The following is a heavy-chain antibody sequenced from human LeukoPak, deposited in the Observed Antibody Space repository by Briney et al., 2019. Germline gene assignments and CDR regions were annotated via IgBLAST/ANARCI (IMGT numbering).Heavy chain of an antibody. CDR3: ARGRWSGAYYYYMDV. CDR2: INHSGST. V-gene: IGHV4-34*01. J-gene: IGHJ6*03. D-gene: IGHD3-3*01. CDR1: GGSSSGYY. Sequence: SETLSLTCAVYGGSSSGYYWSWIRQPPGKGLEWIGEINHSGSTNYNPSLKSRVTISVDTSKNQFSLKLSSVTAADTAVYYCARGRWSGAYYYYMDVWGKGTTVTVSS.